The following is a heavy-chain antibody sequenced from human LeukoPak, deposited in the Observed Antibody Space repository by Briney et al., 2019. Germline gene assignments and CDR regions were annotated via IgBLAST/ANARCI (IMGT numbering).Heavy chain of an antibody. CDR2: IIPIFGTA. Sequence: SVKVSCKASGGTFSSYAISWVRQAPGQGLEWMGGIIPIFGTANYAQKFQGRVTITADESTSTAYMELSSLRSEDTAVYYCARDSLPAVVVPAPGVYWGQGTLVTVSS. J-gene: IGHJ4*02. CDR3: ARDSLPAVVVPAPGVY. CDR1: GGTFSSYA. V-gene: IGHV1-69*01. D-gene: IGHD2-2*01.